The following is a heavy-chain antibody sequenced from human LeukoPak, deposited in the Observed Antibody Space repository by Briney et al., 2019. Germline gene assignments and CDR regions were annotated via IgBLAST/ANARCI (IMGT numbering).Heavy chain of an antibody. CDR3: GKTTTGYSSGQKPAWPVDY. CDR1: GFTFGSYA. J-gene: IGHJ4*02. D-gene: IGHD6-19*01. V-gene: IGHV3-23*01. Sequence: GGSLRLSCEASGFTFGSYAMYWVRQAPGKGLEWVAGIFGSGGSAHYADSAKGGFTISRDNSKNTVYLQIHSLRAEDTAVYYCGKTTTGYSSGQKPAWPVDYWGQGTLVTVSS. CDR2: IFGSGGSA.